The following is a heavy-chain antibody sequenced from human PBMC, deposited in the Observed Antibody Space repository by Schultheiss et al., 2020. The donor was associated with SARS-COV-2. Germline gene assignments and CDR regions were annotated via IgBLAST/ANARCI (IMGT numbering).Heavy chain of an antibody. V-gene: IGHV4-34*01. J-gene: IGHJ4*02. CDR1: GGSFSGYY. D-gene: IGHD2-2*01. Sequence: SQTLSLTCAVYGGSFSGYYWSWIRQPPGKGLEWIGEINHSGSTNYNPSLKSRVTISVDTSKNQFSLKLSSVTAADTAVYYCAGAEGVVVPAATDYWGQGTLVTVSS. CDR2: INHSGST. CDR3: AGAEGVVVPAATDY.